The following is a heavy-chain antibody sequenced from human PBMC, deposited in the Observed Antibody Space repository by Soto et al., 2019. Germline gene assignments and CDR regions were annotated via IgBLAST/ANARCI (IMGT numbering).Heavy chain of an antibody. CDR1: GFTFSSYA. CDR3: ARARYISCWYEISDGIDF. J-gene: IGHJ6*02. V-gene: IGHV3-30-3*01. Sequence: GGSLRLSCAASGFTFSSYAMHWVRQAPGKGLEWVAVISYDGSNKYYADSVKGRFTISRDNSKNTLYLQMNSLRAEDTAVYYCARARYISCWYEISDGIDFCGPGTRVTV. CDR2: ISYDGSNK. D-gene: IGHD6-19*01.